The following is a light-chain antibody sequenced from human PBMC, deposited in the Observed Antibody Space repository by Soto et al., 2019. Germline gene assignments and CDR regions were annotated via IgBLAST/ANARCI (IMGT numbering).Light chain of an antibody. Sequence: QSALTQSPSASGSPGQSVTISCTGTSSGIGGYNSVSWYQQHPGKAPKVMIYDVTKRPSGVPDRFSGSKSGNTASLTVSALQAEDEADYYCSSYTDRKNLVFGTGTRSPS. CDR3: SSYTDRKNLV. CDR1: SSGIGGYNS. J-gene: IGLJ1*01. V-gene: IGLV2-8*01. CDR2: DVT.